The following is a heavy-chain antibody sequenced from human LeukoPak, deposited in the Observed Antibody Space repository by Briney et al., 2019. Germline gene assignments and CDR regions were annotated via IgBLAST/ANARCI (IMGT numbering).Heavy chain of an antibody. V-gene: IGHV3-23*01. J-gene: IGHJ4*02. Sequence: GGSLRLSCAASGFTFSSYAMSWVRQAPGKGLEWVSAISGSGGSTYYADSVKGRFTISIDNSKNTLYLQMNSLRAEDTAVYYCAKRGVAAARLGGYYFDYWGQGTLVTVSS. CDR3: AKRGVAAARLGGYYFDY. D-gene: IGHD6-6*01. CDR2: ISGSGGST. CDR1: GFTFSSYA.